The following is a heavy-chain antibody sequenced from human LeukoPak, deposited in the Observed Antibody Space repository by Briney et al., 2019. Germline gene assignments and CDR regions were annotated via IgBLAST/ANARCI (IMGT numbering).Heavy chain of an antibody. D-gene: IGHD1-26*01. V-gene: IGHV3-23*01. CDR2: ISGSDAGT. CDR1: GLTFSSYA. CDR3: ARHKYSGSYYFWFDP. J-gene: IGHJ5*02. Sequence: PGGSLRLSCAASGLTFSSYAMSWVRQIPGKGLEWVSAISGSDAGTYYADSVKGRFTISRDNSKNTLYLQMNSLRAADTAVYYCARHKYSGSYYFWFDPWGQGTLVTVSS.